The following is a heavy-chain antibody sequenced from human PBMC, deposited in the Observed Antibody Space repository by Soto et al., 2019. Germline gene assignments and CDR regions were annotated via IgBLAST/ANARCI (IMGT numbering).Heavy chain of an antibody. J-gene: IGHJ4*02. V-gene: IGHV3-7*02. CDR1: AFTFRNYW. CDR2: IKEDGSEK. Sequence: EVQLVESGGGLVQPEGSLRLSCAASAFTFRNYWMSWVRQAPGKGLECVAKIKEDGSEKYYVESVKGRFTISRDNAEXXXXXXXXXXXXXXXXXXXXXXXXXXXXXAXDYWGQGTLVTVSS. CDR3: XXXXXXXXXAXDY.